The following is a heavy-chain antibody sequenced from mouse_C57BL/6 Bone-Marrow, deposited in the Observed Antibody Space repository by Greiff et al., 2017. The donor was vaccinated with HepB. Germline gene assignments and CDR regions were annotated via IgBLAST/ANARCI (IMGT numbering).Heavy chain of an antibody. CDR2: IDPENGDT. V-gene: IGHV14-4*01. CDR1: GFNIKDDY. D-gene: IGHD1-1*01. CDR3: ISTVVDWYFDV. J-gene: IGHJ1*03. Sequence: EVQLQQSGAELVRPGASVKLSCTASGFNIKDDYMHWVKQWPEQGLEWIGWIDPENGDTEYASKFQGKATITADTSSNTAYLQLSSLTSEDTAVYYCISTVVDWYFDVWGTGTTVTVSS.